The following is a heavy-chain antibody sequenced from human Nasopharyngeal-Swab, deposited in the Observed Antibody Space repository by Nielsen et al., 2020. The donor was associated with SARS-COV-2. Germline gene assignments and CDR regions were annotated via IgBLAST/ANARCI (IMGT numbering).Heavy chain of an antibody. D-gene: IGHD2-8*01. CDR3: AREVEGTNGVCPICYYYYYMDV. V-gene: IGHV3-20*04. CDR2: IKWNGAGT. J-gene: IGHJ6*03. Sequence: GESLKISCTASGFTFDDHDMSWVRQVPGKGLEWVASIKWNGAGTAYADSVKSRFTISRDNAENSLYLQMNSLRAEDTAVYYCAREVEGTNGVCPICYYYYYMDVWGKGTTVTVSS. CDR1: GFTFDDHD.